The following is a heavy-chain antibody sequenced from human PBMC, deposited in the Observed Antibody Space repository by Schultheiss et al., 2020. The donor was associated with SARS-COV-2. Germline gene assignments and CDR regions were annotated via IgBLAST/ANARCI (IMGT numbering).Heavy chain of an antibody. Sequence: GGSLRLSCAASGFTFDDYAMHWVRQAPGKGLVWVSRINSDGSSTSYADSVKGRFTISRDNAKNTLYLQMNSLRAEDTAVYYCARDQGYYYGMDVWGQGTTVTVSS. CDR1: GFTFDDYA. CDR2: INSDGSST. J-gene: IGHJ6*02. V-gene: IGHV3-74*01. CDR3: ARDQGYYYGMDV.